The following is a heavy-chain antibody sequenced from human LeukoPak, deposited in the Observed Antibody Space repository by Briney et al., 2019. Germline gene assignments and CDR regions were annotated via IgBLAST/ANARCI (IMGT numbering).Heavy chain of an antibody. D-gene: IGHD4-11*01. CDR1: GFTFSSYA. CDR2: ISAGGDTT. J-gene: IGHJ4*02. V-gene: IGHV3-23*01. Sequence: GGSLRLSCAASGFTFSSYAMSWVRQAPGKGLEWVSAISAGGDTTYTADSVRGRFTISRDNSKNTVYLQMNSLRAEDTAVYYCATTVTTYYFDYWGQGTLVTVSS. CDR3: ATTVTTYYFDY.